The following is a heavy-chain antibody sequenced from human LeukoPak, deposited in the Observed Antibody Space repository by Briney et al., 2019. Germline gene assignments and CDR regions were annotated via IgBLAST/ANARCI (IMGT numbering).Heavy chain of an antibody. CDR3: AREEYYYDSSGYNPTPFDC. Sequence: ASVKVSCKASGYTFTSYGISWVRQAPGQGLEWMGWISAYNGNTNYAQKFQGRVTMTRDTSTSTVYMELSSLRSEDTAVYYCAREEYYYDSSGYNPTPFDCWGQGTLVTVSS. D-gene: IGHD3-22*01. V-gene: IGHV1-18*01. CDR1: GYTFTSYG. J-gene: IGHJ4*02. CDR2: ISAYNGNT.